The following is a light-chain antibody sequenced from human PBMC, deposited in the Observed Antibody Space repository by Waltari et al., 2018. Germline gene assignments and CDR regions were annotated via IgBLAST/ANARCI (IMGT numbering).Light chain of an antibody. CDR1: QFLSTY. CDR2: AAS. V-gene: IGKV1-39*01. J-gene: IGKJ5*01. CDR3: QQSYNVLPIT. Sequence: DIQLTQSPSSLSASVGDRVTITCRASQFLSTYLSWYQQKPGKAPKLLIYAASSLQSGVPSRFSGSGSGTDFTLTISNLHPEDFATYSCQQSYNVLPITFGQGTRLEIK.